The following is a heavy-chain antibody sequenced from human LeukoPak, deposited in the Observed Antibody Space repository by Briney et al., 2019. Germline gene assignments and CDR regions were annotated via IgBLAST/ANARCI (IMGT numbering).Heavy chain of an antibody. V-gene: IGHV1-46*01. Sequence: ASVKVSCKASGYTFTSYYMHWVRQAPGQGLEWMGIINPSGGSTSYAQKFQGRVTMTRDTSTSTVYMELSSLRSEDTAVYYCARANSYYYGSGSWDYWGQGTLVTVSS. CDR1: GYTFTSYY. J-gene: IGHJ4*02. CDR3: ARANSYYYGSGSWDY. CDR2: INPSGGST. D-gene: IGHD3-10*01.